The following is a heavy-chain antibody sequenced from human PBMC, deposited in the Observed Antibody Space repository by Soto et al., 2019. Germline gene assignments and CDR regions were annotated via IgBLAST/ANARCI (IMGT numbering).Heavy chain of an antibody. J-gene: IGHJ4*02. V-gene: IGHV3-33*01. D-gene: IGHD3-3*01. CDR3: ARDHYDFWSGYYDTTNFDY. CDR2: IWYDGSNK. Sequence: GGSLRLSCAASGFTFSSYGMHWVRQAPGKGLEWVAVIWYDGSNKYYADSVKGRFTISRDNSKNTLYLQMNSLRAEDTAVYYCARDHYDFWSGYYDTTNFDYWGQGTLVTVSS. CDR1: GFTFSSYG.